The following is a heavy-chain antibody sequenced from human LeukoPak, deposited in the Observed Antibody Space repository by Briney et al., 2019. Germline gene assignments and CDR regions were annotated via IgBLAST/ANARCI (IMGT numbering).Heavy chain of an antibody. CDR1: GFTVSSNY. CDR2: IKQDGSGA. CDR3: ARDFD. V-gene: IGHV3-7*01. Sequence: GGSLRLSCAASGFTVSSNYMSWVRQAPGKGLEWVANIKQDGSGAFYVDSVKGRFTISRDNTRNSLYLQMNSLRAEDTAVYYCARDFDWGQGTRVTVSS. J-gene: IGHJ4*02.